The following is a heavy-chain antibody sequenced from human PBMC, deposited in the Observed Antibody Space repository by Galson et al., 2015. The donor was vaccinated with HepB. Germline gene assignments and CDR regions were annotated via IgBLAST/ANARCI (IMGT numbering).Heavy chain of an antibody. V-gene: IGHV1-3*01. Sequence: SVKVSCKASGYTFTSYAMHWVRQAPGQRLEWMGWINAGNGNTKYSQKFQGRVTITRDTSASTAYMELSSLGSEDTAVYYCARGPLPPYYYGSGRTDIYYGMDVWGQGTTVTVSS. CDR3: ARGPLPPYYYGSGRTDIYYGMDV. CDR1: GYTFTSYA. J-gene: IGHJ6*02. D-gene: IGHD3-10*01. CDR2: INAGNGNT.